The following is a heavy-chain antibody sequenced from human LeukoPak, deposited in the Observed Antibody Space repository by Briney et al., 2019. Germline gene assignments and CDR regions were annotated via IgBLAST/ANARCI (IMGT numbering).Heavy chain of an antibody. Sequence: ASVKVSCKASGYTFTSYYIHWVRQAPGQGLEWMGIINSSGGSTYYADSVKGRFTISRDNSKNTLYLQMNSLRAEDTAVYYCARGQNIPAWGQGTLVTVSS. V-gene: IGHV1-46*04. J-gene: IGHJ4*02. CDR3: ARGQNIPA. CDR1: GYTFTSYY. D-gene: IGHD1/OR15-1a*01. CDR2: INSSGGST.